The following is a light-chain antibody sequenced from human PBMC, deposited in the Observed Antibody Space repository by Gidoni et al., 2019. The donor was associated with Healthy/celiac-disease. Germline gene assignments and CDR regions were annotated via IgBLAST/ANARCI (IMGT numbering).Light chain of an antibody. CDR2: GNS. CDR3: QSYDSSLSGPVV. Sequence: QSVLTRPPSVSGAPGQRVPISCTGSSSNIGAGYDEHWYQQLPGTAPKLLIYGNSNRPSGVPDRFSGSKSGTSASLAITGLQAEDEADYYCQSYDSSLSGPVVFGGGTKLTVL. J-gene: IGLJ2*01. CDR1: SSNIGAGYD. V-gene: IGLV1-40*01.